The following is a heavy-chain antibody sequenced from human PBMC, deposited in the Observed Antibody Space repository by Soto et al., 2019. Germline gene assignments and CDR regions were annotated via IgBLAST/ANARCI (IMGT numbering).Heavy chain of an antibody. CDR3: ARELVEVINSNADYYGLDV. D-gene: IGHD2-8*02. J-gene: IGHJ6*02. Sequence: EVQLVESGGGLIQPGGSLRLSCEASGFTVSNNYMTWVRQAPGKGLEWVSLIYSDVYSAGTTYYADSVKGRFTIFRDNSKNTLYLQMESLRAEETAVYFCARELVEVINSNADYYGLDVWGQGTTVTVSS. V-gene: IGHV3-53*01. CDR2: IYSDVYSAGTT. CDR1: GFTVSNNY.